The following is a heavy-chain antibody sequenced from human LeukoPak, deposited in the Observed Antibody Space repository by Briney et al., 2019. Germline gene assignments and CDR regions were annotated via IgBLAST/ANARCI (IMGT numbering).Heavy chain of an antibody. CDR3: ATNSYDNSAPDY. CDR2: IWYDGNKQ. V-gene: IGHV3-33*01. D-gene: IGHD3-22*01. CDR1: GSIFSDYG. J-gene: IGHJ4*02. Sequence: GRSLRLSCAASGSIFSDYGMHWVRQAPGKGLEWVAVIWYDGNKQYYGDSVKGRFTISRDNSRNTLYLQMNSLRAEDTAVYYCATNSYDNSAPDYWGQGTLVTVSS.